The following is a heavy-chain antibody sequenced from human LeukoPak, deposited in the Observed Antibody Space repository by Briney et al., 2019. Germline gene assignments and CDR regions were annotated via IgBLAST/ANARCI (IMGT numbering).Heavy chain of an antibody. D-gene: IGHD6-13*01. Sequence: PGGSLRLSCAASGFTVSSNYMSWVRQAPGKGLEWVSVIYSGGSTYYADSVKGRFTISRDNSKNTLYLQMNSLRAEDTAVYYCARAGEAAAGTWALGYWGQGTLVTVSS. CDR2: IYSGGST. V-gene: IGHV3-53*01. J-gene: IGHJ4*02. CDR1: GFTVSSNY. CDR3: ARAGEAAAGTWALGY.